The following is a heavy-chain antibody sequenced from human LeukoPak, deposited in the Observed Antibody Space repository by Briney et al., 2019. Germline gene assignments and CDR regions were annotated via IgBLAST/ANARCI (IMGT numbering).Heavy chain of an antibody. CDR1: GFTFTNAW. V-gene: IGHV3-15*01. J-gene: IGHJ5*02. CDR3: STLWYGA. Sequence: GGSLRLSCAASGFTFTNAWMYWVRQAPGKGLEWVGRIKSKTDGGTSDYAAPVTGRFTISRDDSKSTLYLDMNSLKTEDTGVYYCSTLWYGAWGQGTLVTVSS. D-gene: IGHD3-10*01. CDR2: IKSKTDGGTS.